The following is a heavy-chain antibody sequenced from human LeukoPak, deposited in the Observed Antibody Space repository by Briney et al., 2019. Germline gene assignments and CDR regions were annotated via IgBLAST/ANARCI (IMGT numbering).Heavy chain of an antibody. Sequence: ASVKVSCKASGYTFTGYYIHWVRQAPGQGLEWMGWINSKSGGTNYAKKFQGRVTMTRDTSISAAYMELSRLISDDTAVYYCESRGGSGTYDFDYWGQGTLVTVSS. CDR3: ESRGGSGTYDFDY. V-gene: IGHV1-2*02. D-gene: IGHD3-10*01. CDR2: INSKSGGT. J-gene: IGHJ4*02. CDR1: GYTFTGYY.